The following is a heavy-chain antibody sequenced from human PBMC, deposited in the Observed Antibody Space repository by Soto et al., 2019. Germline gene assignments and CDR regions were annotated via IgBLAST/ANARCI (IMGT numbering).Heavy chain of an antibody. J-gene: IGHJ6*02. CDR2: FDPEDGET. D-gene: IGHD3-3*01. V-gene: IGHV1-24*01. CDR3: ATHTPWVTIFGVVITYYYYGMDV. CDR1: GYTLTELS. Sequence: GASVKVSCKVSGYTLTELSMHWVRQAPGKGLEWMGGFDPEDGETIYAQKFQGRVTMTEDTSTDTAYMELSSLRSEDTAVYYCATHTPWVTIFGVVITYYYYGMDVWGQGTTVTVSS.